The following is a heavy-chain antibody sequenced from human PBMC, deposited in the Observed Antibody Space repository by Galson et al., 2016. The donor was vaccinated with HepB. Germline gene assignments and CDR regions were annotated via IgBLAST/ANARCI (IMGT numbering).Heavy chain of an antibody. V-gene: IGHV5-10-1*01. Sequence: QSGAEVKKPGESLRISCKGSGYSFTNYWITWVRQMPGKGLEWMGTIDPSDSYTIYSPSFQGHVTISADKSICTAYLQWSSLKASDTAMYYCARRSGVAATDYYYYYMDVWGKGTTVTVSS. CDR3: ARRSGVAATDYYYYYMDV. CDR2: IDPSDSYT. J-gene: IGHJ6*03. D-gene: IGHD2-15*01. CDR1: GYSFTNYW.